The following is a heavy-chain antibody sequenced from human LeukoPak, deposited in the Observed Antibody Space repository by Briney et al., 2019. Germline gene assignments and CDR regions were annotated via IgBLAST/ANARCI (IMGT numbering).Heavy chain of an antibody. V-gene: IGHV3-23*01. J-gene: IGHJ6*04. CDR2: ISGSGGST. Sequence: GGTLRLSCAASGFTFNTYGMSWVRQAPGKGLEWVSSISGSGGSTNYAASVKGRFTISRDNSKNTLYLQMNSLRAEDTAVYYCAELGITMIGGVWGKGTTVTISS. CDR3: AELGITMIGGV. D-gene: IGHD3-10*02. CDR1: GFTFNTYG.